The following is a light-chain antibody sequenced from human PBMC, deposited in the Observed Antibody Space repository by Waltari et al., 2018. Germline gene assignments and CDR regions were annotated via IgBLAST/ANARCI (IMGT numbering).Light chain of an antibody. Sequence: EKVLTQSPVTLSVSSGEEVTLSCRASQSVANNLAWYQVRPGQAPRLVIYDASTRASGIPARFSGSGSGTEFTLTISGLQSEDCALYYCQQYNDWYSFGQGTKVDI. CDR2: DAS. CDR3: QQYNDWYS. CDR1: QSVANN. J-gene: IGKJ2*03. V-gene: IGKV3-15*01.